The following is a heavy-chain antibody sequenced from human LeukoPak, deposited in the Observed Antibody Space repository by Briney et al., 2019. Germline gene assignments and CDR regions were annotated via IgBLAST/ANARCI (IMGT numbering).Heavy chain of an antibody. CDR1: GFTVSSNY. CDR3: ARAFPPVFGASPMGY. V-gene: IGHV3-66*01. CDR2: IYSGGST. Sequence: PGGSLRLSCAASGFTVSSNYMSWVRQAPGKGLEWVSVIYSGGSTYYADSVKGRFTISRDNSKNTLYLQMNSLRAEDTSVYYCARAFPPVFGASPMGYGGQGTLVTFSS. J-gene: IGHJ4*02. D-gene: IGHD3-16*01.